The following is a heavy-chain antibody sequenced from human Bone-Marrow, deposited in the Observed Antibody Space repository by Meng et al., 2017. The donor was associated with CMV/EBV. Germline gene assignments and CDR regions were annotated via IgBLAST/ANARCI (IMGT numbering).Heavy chain of an antibody. CDR1: GGSF. V-gene: IGHV4-34*01. CDR2: INHGGDT. CDR3: ARGGRRPITAAGTLDY. D-gene: IGHD6-13*01. J-gene: IGHJ4*02. Sequence: SETLSLSCAIYGGSFWSWIRQPPGKGLEWIGEINHGGDTNYNPSLKSRVTMSADTSKNQFSLKLRSLTAADTAVYYCARGGRRPITAAGTLDYWGQGALVTVYS.